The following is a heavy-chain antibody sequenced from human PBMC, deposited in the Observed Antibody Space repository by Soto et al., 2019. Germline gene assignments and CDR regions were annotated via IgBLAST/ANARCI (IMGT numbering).Heavy chain of an antibody. V-gene: IGHV1-18*01. CDR2: TSAYSGNT. J-gene: IGHJ4*02. Sequence: ASVKVSCKTSGYTFSNFGISWVRQAPGQGLEWMGWTSAYSGNTDYAQKFQGRITMTTETSTTTAYMEVRSLTSDDTAVYFCVADRKAKNSGPNPEHWGQGTLVTVSS. CDR1: GYTFSNFG. CDR3: VADRKAKNSGPNPEH.